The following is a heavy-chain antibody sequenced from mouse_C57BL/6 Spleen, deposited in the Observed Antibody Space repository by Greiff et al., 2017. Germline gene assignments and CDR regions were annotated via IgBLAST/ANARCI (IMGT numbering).Heavy chain of an antibody. CDR3: ARCNWDCGFAY. CDR2: INPSTGGT. CDR1: GYSFTGYY. D-gene: IGHD4-1*02. J-gene: IGHJ3*01. V-gene: IGHV1-42*01. Sequence: VQLQQSGPELVKPGASVKISCKASGYSFTGYYMNWVKQSPEKSLEWIGEINPSTGGTTYNQKFKAKATLTADKSSSTAYMQLSSLTSEDSAVYFCARCNWDCGFAYWGQGTLVTVSA.